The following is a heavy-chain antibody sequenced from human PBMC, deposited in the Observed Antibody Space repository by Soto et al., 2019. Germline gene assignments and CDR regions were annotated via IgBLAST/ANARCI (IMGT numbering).Heavy chain of an antibody. CDR3: ARIGWGGDS. Sequence: SETLSLTCSVSGGSVRTGSYHWSWIRQPPGKGLEWIGFIPNNGSPDYNPSLKSRVVVSIDRSKNQFSLKVNSVTAADTAVYFCARIGWGGDSWGQGTLVTVS. V-gene: IGHV4-61*01. J-gene: IGHJ4*02. D-gene: IGHD7-27*01. CDR1: GGSVRTGSYH. CDR2: IPNNGSP.